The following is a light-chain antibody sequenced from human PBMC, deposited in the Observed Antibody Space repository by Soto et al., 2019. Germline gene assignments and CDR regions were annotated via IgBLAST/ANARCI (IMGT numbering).Light chain of an antibody. CDR2: GAS. CDR1: QTVNNNY. Sequence: ELVLTQSPGTLSLSPGERATLSCRASQTVNNNYLAWYQQIPGQAPRLLISGASGRATGTPDRFSGSASGTDFTLTISRLEPEYFALYYCQQYGSSPLTFGVGTKVDIK. CDR3: QQYGSSPLT. V-gene: IGKV3-20*01. J-gene: IGKJ4*01.